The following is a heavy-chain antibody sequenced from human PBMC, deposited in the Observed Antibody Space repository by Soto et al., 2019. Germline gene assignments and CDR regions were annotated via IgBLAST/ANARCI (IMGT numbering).Heavy chain of an antibody. D-gene: IGHD6-13*01. Sequence: SETLSLTCTVSGGSISSYYWSWIRQPPGKGLEWIGYIYYSGSTNYNPSLKSRVTISVDTSKNQFSLKLSSVTAADTAVYYCERSYSSLSRQNWFDPWGQGTLVTVSS. CDR2: IYYSGST. J-gene: IGHJ5*02. V-gene: IGHV4-59*01. CDR1: GGSISSYY. CDR3: ERSYSSLSRQNWFDP.